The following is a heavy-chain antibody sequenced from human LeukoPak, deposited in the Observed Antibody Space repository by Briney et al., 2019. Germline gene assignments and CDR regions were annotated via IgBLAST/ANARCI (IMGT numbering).Heavy chain of an antibody. Sequence: ASVKVSCKASGYTFTSYYMHWVRQAPGQGLEWVGIINPSGGSTSYAQKFQGRVTMTRDTSTSTVYMELSSLSSEDTAVYYCAREVLRGGVAVAGTDWFDPWGQGTLVTVSS. V-gene: IGHV1-46*01. CDR1: GYTFTSYY. J-gene: IGHJ5*02. D-gene: IGHD6-19*01. CDR3: AREVLRGGVAVAGTDWFDP. CDR2: INPSGGST.